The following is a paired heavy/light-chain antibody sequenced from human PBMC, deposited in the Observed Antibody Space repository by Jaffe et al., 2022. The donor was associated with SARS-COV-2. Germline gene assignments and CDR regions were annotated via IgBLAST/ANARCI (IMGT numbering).Light chain of an antibody. J-gene: IGLJ2*01. CDR1: TGAVTGGHS. CDR2: DTR. CDR3: LLSYSGAVV. Sequence: QAVVTQEPSLTVSPGGTVTLTCGSSTGAVTGGHSPYWFQQKPGQPPKTLIYDTRKKHSWTSARFSGSLLGGKAALTLSGAQPEDEADYYCLLSYSGAVVFGGGTKLTVL. V-gene: IGLV7-46*01.
Heavy chain of an antibody. J-gene: IGHJ4*02. CDR1: GYTLTEVS. CDR2: FDTEAAKT. V-gene: IGHV1-24*01. CDR3: ATGSWYSGNDHISG. D-gene: IGHD5-12*01. Sequence: QVQLVQSGAEVKKPGASVKVSCKLSGYTLTEVSMHWVRQAPGKGLEWMGGFDTEAAKTIYAQKFQGRVIMTEDISTDTAYMELSSLRSKDTAMYYCATGSWYSGNDHISGWGQGTLVTVSS.